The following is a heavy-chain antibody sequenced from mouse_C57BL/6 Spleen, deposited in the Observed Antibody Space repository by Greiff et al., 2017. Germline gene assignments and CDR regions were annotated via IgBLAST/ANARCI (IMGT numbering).Heavy chain of an antibody. J-gene: IGHJ4*01. CDR1: GFSLTSYG. Sequence: VQRVQSGPGLVAPSQSLSITCTVSGFSLTSYGVHWVRQPPGTGLEWLVVIWSDGSTTYNSALKSRLSISKDNSKSQVFLKMNSLQTDDTAMYYCARSPYYYGSSPLYAMDYWGQGTSVTVSS. CDR2: IWSDGST. V-gene: IGHV2-6*03. D-gene: IGHD1-1*01. CDR3: ARSPYYYGSSPLYAMDY.